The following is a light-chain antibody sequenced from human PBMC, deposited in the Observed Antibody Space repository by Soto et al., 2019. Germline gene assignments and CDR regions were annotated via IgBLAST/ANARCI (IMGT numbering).Light chain of an antibody. CDR2: GAT. Sequence: EILMTQSPATVSVSPGETATLSFRASQSVSSNLAWYQQKPGQAPRLLIHGATTRATGIPARFSGSGSGTEFTLTISSLQSEDFAVYYCQQYNNWPLFGQGTRLEIK. V-gene: IGKV3-15*01. J-gene: IGKJ5*01. CDR3: QQYNNWPL. CDR1: QSVSSN.